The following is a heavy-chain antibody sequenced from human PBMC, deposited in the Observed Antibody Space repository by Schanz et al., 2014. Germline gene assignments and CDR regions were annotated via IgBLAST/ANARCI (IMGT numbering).Heavy chain of an antibody. D-gene: IGHD3-10*02. V-gene: IGHV3-66*01. CDR2: VHPGGST. J-gene: IGHJ4*02. Sequence: VHLLESGGGLVQPGGSLRLSCAVSGFIVRSNYMTWVRQAPGKGLEWVSFVHPGGSTYYPDSVKGRFTISRDSSKNTLYLQMNSLRPEDTAIYYCAKNQYDDVDLSSFYFDFWGQGTLVTVSS. CDR3: AKNQYDDVDLSSFYFDF. CDR1: GFIVRSNY.